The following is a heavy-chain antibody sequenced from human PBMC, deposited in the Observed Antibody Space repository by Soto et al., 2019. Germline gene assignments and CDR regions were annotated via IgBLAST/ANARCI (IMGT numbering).Heavy chain of an antibody. D-gene: IGHD3-22*01. CDR2: IDPTDSYI. CDR1: GDSFTSYW. Sequence: PGESLKISCKGSGDSFTSYWISWVRQMPGRGLEWMGRIDPTDSYITYNPSFQGHVSISVDKSITTAYLQWRSLKASDTAMYYCARHPMRPTNYAMDVWGQGTTVTVSS. V-gene: IGHV5-10-1*01. CDR3: ARHPMRPTNYAMDV. J-gene: IGHJ6*02.